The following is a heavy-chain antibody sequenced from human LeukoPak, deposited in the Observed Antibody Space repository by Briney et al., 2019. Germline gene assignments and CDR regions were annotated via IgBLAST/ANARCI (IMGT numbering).Heavy chain of an antibody. CDR2: INWNGDST. CDR1: GFTFDDYG. V-gene: IGHV3-20*01. CDR3: ARDRLLEDRDYSYYYYMDV. Sequence: GGSLRLSCAASGFTFDDYGMSWVRQAPGKGLEWVSGINWNGDSTGYADSVKGRFTISRDNTKNSLYLQMNSLRAEDTAVYHCARDRLLEDRDYSYYYYMDVWGKGTTVTVSS. J-gene: IGHJ6*03. D-gene: IGHD1-1*01.